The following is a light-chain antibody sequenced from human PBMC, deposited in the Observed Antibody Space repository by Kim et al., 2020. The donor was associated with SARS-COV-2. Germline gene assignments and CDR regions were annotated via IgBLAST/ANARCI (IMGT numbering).Light chain of an antibody. J-gene: IGLJ3*02. CDR2: DVH. CDR3: ASYAGGGDVQ. V-gene: IGLV2-8*01. Sequence: GQSVTISCTGTSSDTIFYNYVSWYQQHPGKAPKLILFDVHKRPSGVPDRFSGSKSGSTASLTVSGLQLEDEAHYLCASYAGGGDVQFGGGTQLTVL. CDR1: SSDTIFYNY.